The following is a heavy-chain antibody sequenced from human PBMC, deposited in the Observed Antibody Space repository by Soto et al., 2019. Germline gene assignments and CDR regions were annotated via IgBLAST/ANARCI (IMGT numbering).Heavy chain of an antibody. CDR3: ARSGSSSPFGP. Sequence: SETLSLTCAVYGGSFSGYYWSWIRQPPGKGLEWIGEINHSGSTNYNPSLKSRVTISVDTSKNQFSLKLSSVTAADTAVYYCARSGSSSPFGPWGQGTPVTVSS. J-gene: IGHJ5*02. CDR1: GGSFSGYY. CDR2: INHSGST. D-gene: IGHD6-13*01. V-gene: IGHV4-34*01.